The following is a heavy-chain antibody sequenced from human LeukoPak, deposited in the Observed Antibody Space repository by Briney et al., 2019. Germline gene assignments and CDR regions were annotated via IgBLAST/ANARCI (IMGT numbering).Heavy chain of an antibody. D-gene: IGHD6-25*01. CDR1: GFTFSSYG. CDR2: ISYDGSNK. Sequence: QSGGSLRLSCAASGFTFSSYGMHWVRQAPGKGLEWVAVISYDGSNKYYADSVKGRFTISRDNSQNTLFLQMNSLRADDTAIYYCAKSIMGAAGFLDFWGHGTLVTVSS. CDR3: AKSIMGAAGFLDF. J-gene: IGHJ4*01. V-gene: IGHV3-30*18.